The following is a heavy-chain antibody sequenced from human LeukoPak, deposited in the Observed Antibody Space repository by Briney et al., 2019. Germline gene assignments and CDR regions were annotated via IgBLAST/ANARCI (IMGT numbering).Heavy chain of an antibody. CDR1: GFTFSDYY. J-gene: IGHJ6*02. CDR2: ISSSGSTI. V-gene: IGHV3-11*01. CDR3: ARDLLPPYIAARPSYYYYGMDV. Sequence: GGSLRLSCAASGFTFSDYYMSWIRQAPGKGLEWVSYISSSGSTIYYADSVKGRFTISRDNAKNSLYLQMNSLRAEDTAVYYCARDLLPPYIAARPSYYYYGMDVWGQGTTVTVSS. D-gene: IGHD6-6*01.